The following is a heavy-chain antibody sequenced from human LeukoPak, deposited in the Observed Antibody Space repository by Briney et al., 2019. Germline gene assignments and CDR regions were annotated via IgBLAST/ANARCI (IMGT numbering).Heavy chain of an antibody. D-gene: IGHD6-19*01. V-gene: IGHV3-13*01. CDR1: GFTFIDYD. CDR2: IGIRGDT. J-gene: IGHJ4*02. Sequence: GGFLRLSCAASGFTFIDYDMHWVPQVIGKGLEWVSAIGIRGDTHYSGSVKGRFTISRENAESSLYLQMNSLRAEDTAVYYCARGGIQVSGIDEFDYWGQGTLVTVSS. CDR3: ARGGIQVSGIDEFDY.